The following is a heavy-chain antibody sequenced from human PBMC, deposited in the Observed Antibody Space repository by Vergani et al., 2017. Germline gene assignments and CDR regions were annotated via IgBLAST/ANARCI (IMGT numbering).Heavy chain of an antibody. Sequence: EVQLVESGGGLVQPGGSLRLSCAASGFTFRSYAMSWVRQAPGKGLEWVSAISGSGGSTYYADSVKGRFTISRDNSKNTLYLQMNSLRAEDTAVYYCAKGDTMVRGVKYYFDYWGQGTLVTVSS. CDR2: ISGSGGST. CDR3: AKGDTMVRGVKYYFDY. V-gene: IGHV3-23*04. CDR1: GFTFRSYA. J-gene: IGHJ4*02. D-gene: IGHD3-10*01.